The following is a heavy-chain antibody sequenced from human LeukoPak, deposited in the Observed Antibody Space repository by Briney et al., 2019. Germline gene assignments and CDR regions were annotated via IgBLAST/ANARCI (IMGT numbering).Heavy chain of an antibody. CDR3: ARLPGGTYGLGVYDI. D-gene: IGHD1-26*01. Sequence: PSETLSLTCAVYGGSFSGYYWSWIRQPPGKGLEWIGEINHSGSTNYNPSLKSRVTISVDTSKNQFSLKLKSVTAADTAMYYCARLPGGTYGLGVYDIWGQGTMVTVSS. V-gene: IGHV4-34*01. CDR1: GGSFSGYY. CDR2: INHSGST. J-gene: IGHJ3*02.